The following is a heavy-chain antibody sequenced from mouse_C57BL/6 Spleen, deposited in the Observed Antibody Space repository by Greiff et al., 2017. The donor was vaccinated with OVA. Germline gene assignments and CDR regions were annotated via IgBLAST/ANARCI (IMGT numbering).Heavy chain of an antibody. V-gene: IGHV1-53*01. CDR3: ARPLYDHLYYYAMDY. Sequence: QVQLKQSGTELVKPGASVKLSCKASGYTFTSYWMHWVKQRPGQGLEWIGNINPSNGGTNYNEKFKSKATLTVDKSSSTAYMQLSSLTSEDSAVYYCARPLYDHLYYYAMDYWGQGTSVTVSS. D-gene: IGHD2-3*01. J-gene: IGHJ4*01. CDR2: INPSNGGT. CDR1: GYTFTSYW.